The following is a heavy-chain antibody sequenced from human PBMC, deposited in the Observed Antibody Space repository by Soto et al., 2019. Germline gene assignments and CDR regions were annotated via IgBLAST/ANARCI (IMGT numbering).Heavy chain of an antibody. CDR2: GNPNSSNT. CDR3: ERGRQWLRLGSYYRMDD. J-gene: IGHJ6*02. D-gene: IGHD6-19*01. CDR1: GYTFTNYD. Sequence: SVKVYCKASGYTFTNYDINWVGQATGQGLDVMGWGNPNSSNTGYTHKFQGRVTMTRNTSRSTAYMELRRLRPEDTAVYYCERGRQWLRLGSYYRMDDWGQGTTVTVSS. V-gene: IGHV1-8*01.